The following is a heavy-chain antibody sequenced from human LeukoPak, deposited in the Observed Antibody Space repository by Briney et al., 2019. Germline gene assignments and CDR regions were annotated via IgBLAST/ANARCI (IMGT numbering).Heavy chain of an antibody. V-gene: IGHV1-2*02. J-gene: IGHJ4*02. CDR1: GYTFTAYY. D-gene: IGHD6-19*01. CDR3: ATAPLNGYRSGWYSFDY. Sequence: GASVKVSCKASGYTFTAYYMHWVRQAPGQGLEWMGWINPNSGGTNYAQKFQDRVTMTRDASISTAYMELNRLRSDDTAVYYCATAPLNGYRSGWYSFDYWGQGTLVTVSP. CDR2: INPNSGGT.